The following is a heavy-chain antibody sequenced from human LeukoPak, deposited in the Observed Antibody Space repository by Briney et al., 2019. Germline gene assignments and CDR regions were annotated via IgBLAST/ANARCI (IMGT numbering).Heavy chain of an antibody. D-gene: IGHD3-10*01. J-gene: IGHJ4*02. CDR2: ISNDGTTT. CDR3: ARGHYGSGSY. CDR1: GFTFSGYW. V-gene: IGHV3-74*01. Sequence: GGSLRLSCAASGFTFSGYWMLWVRQAPGKGLVWVSRISNDGTTTNYADSVKGRFTISRDNAKNTLYLQMNSLRAEDTAVYYCARGHYGSGSYWGQGALVTVSS.